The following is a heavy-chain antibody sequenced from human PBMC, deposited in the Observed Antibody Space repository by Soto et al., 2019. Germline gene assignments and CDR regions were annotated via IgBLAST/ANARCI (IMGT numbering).Heavy chain of an antibody. Sequence: GASVKVSCKASGGTFSSYAISWVRQAPGQGLEWMGGIIPIFGTANYAQKFQGRVTITADESTSTAYMELSSLRSEDTAVYYCARVWFNVEWEPARNWFDPWGQGTLVTVSP. CDR1: GGTFSSYA. CDR2: IIPIFGTA. J-gene: IGHJ5*02. CDR3: ARVWFNVEWEPARNWFDP. V-gene: IGHV1-69*13. D-gene: IGHD1-26*01.